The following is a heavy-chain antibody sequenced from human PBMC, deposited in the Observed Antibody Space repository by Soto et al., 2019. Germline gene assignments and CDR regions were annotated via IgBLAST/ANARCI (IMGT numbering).Heavy chain of an antibody. CDR1: GFTFSSYA. CDR3: ATLPTYYDFWSGYSDY. CDR2: ISGSGGST. Sequence: EVQLLESGGGLVQPGGSLRLSCAASGFTFSSYAMSWFRQAPGKWLEWVAAISGSGGSTYYSDSVKGRFTISRDNSKYTVYLQMNSLRAEDTAVYYCATLPTYYDFWSGYSDYWGQGTLVTVS. J-gene: IGHJ4*02. D-gene: IGHD3-3*01. V-gene: IGHV3-23*01.